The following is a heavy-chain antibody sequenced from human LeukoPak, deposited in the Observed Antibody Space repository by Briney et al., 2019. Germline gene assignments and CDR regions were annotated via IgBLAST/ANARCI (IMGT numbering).Heavy chain of an antibody. D-gene: IGHD3-10*02. Sequence: PAGGSLRLSCAASGFTFSSYEMNWVRQAPGKGLEWVSSISSSGSTIYYADSVKGRFTISRDNAKNSLYLQMNSLRAEDTAVYYCAELGITMIGGVWGKGTTVTISS. CDR1: GFTFSSYE. J-gene: IGHJ6*04. V-gene: IGHV3-48*03. CDR3: AELGITMIGGV. CDR2: ISSSGSTI.